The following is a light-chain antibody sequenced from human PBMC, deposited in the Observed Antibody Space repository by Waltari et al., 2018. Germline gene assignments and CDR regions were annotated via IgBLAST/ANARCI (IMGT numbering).Light chain of an antibody. CDR1: SSDVGGYNY. Sequence: QSALTQPASVSGSPGQSITISCAGTSSDVGGYNYVSWYQHPPGKAPKLIIYEVSHRPSGVSNRFSGSKSGNTASLTIAGLQAGDEADYYCMSYSSSFTLFFGTGTKVSVL. V-gene: IGLV2-14*01. CDR3: MSYSSSFTLF. CDR2: EVS. J-gene: IGLJ1*01.